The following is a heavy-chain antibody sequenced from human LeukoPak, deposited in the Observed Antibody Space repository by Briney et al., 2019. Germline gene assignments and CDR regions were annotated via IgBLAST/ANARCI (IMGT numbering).Heavy chain of an antibody. CDR2: ISGSGGST. D-gene: IGHD6-13*01. J-gene: IGHJ5*02. CDR3: AKATIAAAAPGDWFDP. Sequence: GGSLRLSCAASGFTFSSYAMSWVRQAPGKGLEWVSAISGSGGSTYYADTVKGRFTVSRDNSENTLYLQMNSLRAEDTAVYYCAKATIAAAAPGDWFDPWGQGTLVTVSS. V-gene: IGHV3-23*01. CDR1: GFTFSSYA.